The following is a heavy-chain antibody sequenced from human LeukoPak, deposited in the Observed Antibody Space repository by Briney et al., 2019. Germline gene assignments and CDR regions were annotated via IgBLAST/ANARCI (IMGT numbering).Heavy chain of an antibody. D-gene: IGHD3-9*01. V-gene: IGHV1-69*04. CDR3: ARDPTIAVSDI. J-gene: IGHJ3*02. Sequence: ASVKVSCKASGGTFSSYAISWVRQAPGQGLGWMGRIIPILGIANYAQKFQGRVTITADKSTSTAYMELSGLRSEDTAVYYCARDPTIAVSDIWGQGTMVTVSS. CDR2: IIPILGIA. CDR1: GGTFSSYA.